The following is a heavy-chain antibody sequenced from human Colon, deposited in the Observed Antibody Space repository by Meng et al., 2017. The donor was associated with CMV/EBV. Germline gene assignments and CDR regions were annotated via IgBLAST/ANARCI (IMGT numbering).Heavy chain of an antibody. CDR1: GFPFNDFD. D-gene: IGHD3-3*01. V-gene: IGHV3-23*01. CDR3: AKGADFHDFWSGFVY. CDR2: ISGSGVTT. J-gene: IGHJ4*02. Sequence: GESLKISCSASGFPFNDFDMTWVRQAPGTGLEWVSSISGSGVTTYYSDAVKGRFTISRDNSRNTLHLQINSLRADDTAVYYCAKGADFHDFWSGFVYWGQGAVVTVSS.